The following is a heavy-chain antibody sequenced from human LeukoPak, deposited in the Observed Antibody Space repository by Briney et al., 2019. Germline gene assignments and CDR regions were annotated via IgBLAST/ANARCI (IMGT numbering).Heavy chain of an antibody. CDR2: ISTSSSYI. J-gene: IGHJ6*03. D-gene: IGHD6-13*01. V-gene: IGHV3-21*01. CDR1: GFTLSRYS. Sequence: GGSLRLSCAASGFTLSRYSMNWVRQAPGKGLEWVSSISTSSSYIYFADSVKGRFTISRDNAKKSLYLQMNSLRAEDTAVYYCARGGMRPTYSSSWLEDYYYYMDVWGKGTTVTVSS. CDR3: ARGGMRPTYSSSWLEDYYYYMDV.